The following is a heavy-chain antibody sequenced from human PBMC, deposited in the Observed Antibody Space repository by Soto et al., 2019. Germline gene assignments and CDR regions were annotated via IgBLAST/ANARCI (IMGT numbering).Heavy chain of an antibody. CDR1: GYSFTSYG. Sequence: QAQLVQSGAEVKKPGASVKVSCKTSGYSFTSYGISWVRQAPGQGLEWVGWISGYNGKTNYAQKLQGRVTMTIDTSKTTVYMDLRSLRSDDTAVYYCARVLTWELSPFDYWGQGTLVTVSS. J-gene: IGHJ4*02. CDR2: ISGYNGKT. CDR3: ARVLTWELSPFDY. V-gene: IGHV1-18*01. D-gene: IGHD1-26*01.